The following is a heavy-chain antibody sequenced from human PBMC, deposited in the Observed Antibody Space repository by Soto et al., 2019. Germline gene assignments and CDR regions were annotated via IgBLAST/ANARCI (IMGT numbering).Heavy chain of an antibody. V-gene: IGHV3-23*01. J-gene: IGHJ6*03. CDR1: GFTFSSYA. D-gene: IGHD3-3*01. CDR2: ISGSGGST. CDR3: AKDRLNYDFWSTIEGDYMDV. Sequence: GGSLRLSCAASGFTFSSYAMSWVRQAPGKGLEWVSAISGSGGSTYYADSVKGRFTISRDNSKNTLYLQMNSLRAEDTAVYYCAKDRLNYDFWSTIEGDYMDVWGKGTTVTVSS.